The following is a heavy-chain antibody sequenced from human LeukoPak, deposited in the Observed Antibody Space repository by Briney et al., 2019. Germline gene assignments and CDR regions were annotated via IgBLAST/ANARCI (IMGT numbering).Heavy chain of an antibody. J-gene: IGHJ4*02. CDR1: GGSISSNSYY. CDR3: ARDGVTEKDY. D-gene: IGHD3-16*02. CDR2: VFSTGST. V-gene: IGHV4-61*02. Sequence: SETLSLTCTVSGGSISSNSYYWSWIRQPAGKGLEWIGRVFSTGSTNYNPSLKSRVTISVDTSKNQFSLKLSSVTAADTAVYYCARDGVTEKDYWGQGTLVTVSS.